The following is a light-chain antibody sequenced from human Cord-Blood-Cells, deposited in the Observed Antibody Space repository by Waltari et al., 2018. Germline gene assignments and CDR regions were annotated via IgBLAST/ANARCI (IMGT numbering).Light chain of an antibody. CDR2: YAS. V-gene: IGKV1D-43*01. CDR3: QQYYSTPLT. Sequence: AIRITQSPFSLSASVGDRVTITCWASQGISSYLAWYQQKPTNAPKLFIYYASSLQSGVPSSFSGSGSGTDYTRTISSLHPEYFATYYCQQYYSTPLTFGGGTKVEIK. J-gene: IGKJ4*01. CDR1: QGISSY.